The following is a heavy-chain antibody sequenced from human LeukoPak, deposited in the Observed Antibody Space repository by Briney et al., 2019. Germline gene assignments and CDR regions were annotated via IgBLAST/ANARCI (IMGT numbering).Heavy chain of an antibody. CDR3: ARDFLGGGAIVGASNLYDY. CDR1: GFTFSYYS. J-gene: IGHJ4*02. CDR2: ISRSSSAI. Sequence: GGSLRLSCAASGFTFSYYSMNWVRQAPGKGLEWVSYISRSSSAIYYADSVKGRFTISRDNAKNSLFLQMNSLRDEDTAVYYCARDFLGGGAIVGASNLYDYWGQGTLVTVSS. D-gene: IGHD1-26*01. V-gene: IGHV3-48*02.